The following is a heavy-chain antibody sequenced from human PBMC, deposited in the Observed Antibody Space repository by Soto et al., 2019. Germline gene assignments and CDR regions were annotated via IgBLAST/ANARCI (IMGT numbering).Heavy chain of an antibody. CDR1: GFTLSSYA. V-gene: IGHV3-30-3*02. Sequence: GGSLRLSCAASGFTLSSYAMHWVRQAPGKGLEWVAVTSYDGLNTFYRDSVKGRFTTSRDTSKNTLNLQMNSLKSEDTAVYYCAKSSSGLREYFDYWGRGTLVTVSS. CDR3: AKSSSGLREYFDY. CDR2: TSYDGLNT. J-gene: IGHJ4*02. D-gene: IGHD4-17*01.